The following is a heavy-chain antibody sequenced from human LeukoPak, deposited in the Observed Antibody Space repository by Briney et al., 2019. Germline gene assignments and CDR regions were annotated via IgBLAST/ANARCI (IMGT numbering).Heavy chain of an antibody. J-gene: IGHJ3*02. V-gene: IGHV3-53*01. CDR2: IYSGGST. D-gene: IGHD1-26*01. CDR1: GFTVSSNY. CDR3: ARALVGAFDAFDI. Sequence: GGSLRLSCAASGFTVSSNYMSWVRQAPGKGLEWVSVIYSGGSTYYADSVKGRFPISRDNSKNTLYLQMNSLRAEDTAVYYCARALVGAFDAFDIWGQGTMVTVSS.